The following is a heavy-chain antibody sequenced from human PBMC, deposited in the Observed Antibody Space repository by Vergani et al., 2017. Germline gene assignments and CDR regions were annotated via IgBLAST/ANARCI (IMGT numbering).Heavy chain of an antibody. D-gene: IGHD5-18*01. J-gene: IGHJ6*02. Sequence: QVQLVQSGAEVKKPGSSVKVSCKASGGTFSSYAISWVRQAPGQGLEWMGGIIPIFGTANYAQKFQGRVTITADESTSTAYMELSSLRSEDTAVYYCARAETAMVAPNHYYYYYGMDVWGQGTTVTVSS. CDR3: ARAETAMVAPNHYYYYYGMDV. CDR2: IIPIFGTA. CDR1: GGTFSSYA. V-gene: IGHV1-69*01.